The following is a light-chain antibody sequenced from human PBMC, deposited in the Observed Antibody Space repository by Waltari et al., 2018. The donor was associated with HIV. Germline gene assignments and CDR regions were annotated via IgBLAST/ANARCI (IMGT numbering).Light chain of an antibody. CDR3: QQYYSTPWT. CDR1: QRLLYSSTNKDY. Sequence: DIVMIQYPDSLAVSLGEGGTINCKSTQRLLYSSTNKDYVAWYQQKPGQPPKLLIYCASIRESGVPDRFSGSGSGTDFTLTISNLQAEDVAVYYCQQYYSTPWTFGQGTKVEIK. CDR2: CAS. J-gene: IGKJ1*01. V-gene: IGKV4-1*01.